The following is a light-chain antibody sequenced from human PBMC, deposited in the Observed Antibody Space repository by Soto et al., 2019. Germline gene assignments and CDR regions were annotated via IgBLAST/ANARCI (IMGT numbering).Light chain of an antibody. V-gene: IGKV3-15*01. J-gene: IGKJ1*01. CDR3: QHYNNWPPWT. CDR2: GAS. Sequence: EIVMTQSPATLSASPGERVTLSCRASQSVSVNLAWYQQNPGQAPRLLIYGASTRATGIPARFSGSGSGTAFTLTISSLQSEDFAVYYCQHYNNWPPWTFGQGTKVEIK. CDR1: QSVSVN.